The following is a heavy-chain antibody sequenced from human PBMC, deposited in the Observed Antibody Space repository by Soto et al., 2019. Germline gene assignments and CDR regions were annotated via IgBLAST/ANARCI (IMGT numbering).Heavy chain of an antibody. CDR3: ARDGPLISSRSWLDP. J-gene: IGHJ5*02. Sequence: QVPLAQSGVEVKKPGASVKVSCMASGYTFSSYGISWVRQAPGQGLEWMGWISAYNGDVNYAQNFQGRVTMATDTSTSTAYMELRSLRSDDTAIYYCARDGPLISSRSWLDPWGPGTLVTVSS. CDR1: GYTFSSYG. V-gene: IGHV1-18*04. D-gene: IGHD3-16*01. CDR2: ISAYNGDV.